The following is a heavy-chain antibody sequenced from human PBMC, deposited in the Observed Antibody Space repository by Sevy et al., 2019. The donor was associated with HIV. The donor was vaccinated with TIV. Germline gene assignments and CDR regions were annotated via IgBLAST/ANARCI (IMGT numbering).Heavy chain of an antibody. CDR3: ARLRRDDFWSGYHPDFDY. D-gene: IGHD3-3*01. V-gene: IGHV4-38-2*01. CDR1: GYSISSGYY. CDR2: IYHSGST. J-gene: IGHJ4*02. Sequence: SETLSLTCAVSGYSISSGYYWGWIRQPPGKGLEWIGSIYHSGSTYYNPSLKSRVTISVDTSKNQFSLKLSSVTAADTAVYYCARLRRDDFWSGYHPDFDYWGQGTLVTVSS.